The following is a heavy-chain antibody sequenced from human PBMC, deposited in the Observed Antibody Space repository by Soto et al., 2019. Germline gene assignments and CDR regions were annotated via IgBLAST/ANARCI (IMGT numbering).Heavy chain of an antibody. Sequence: GRSLRLSCAASGLTFSSYSMNWVRQDPGKGLEWVSSISSRCYIYYAGSVKVRFTISRDNAKNSLYLQMNSLRAEDTAVYYCAREMSGSSHYLGQGTLVAVSS. CDR2: ISSRCYI. V-gene: IGHV3-21*01. CDR3: AREMSGSSHY. J-gene: IGHJ4*02. D-gene: IGHD1-26*01. CDR1: GLTFSSYS.